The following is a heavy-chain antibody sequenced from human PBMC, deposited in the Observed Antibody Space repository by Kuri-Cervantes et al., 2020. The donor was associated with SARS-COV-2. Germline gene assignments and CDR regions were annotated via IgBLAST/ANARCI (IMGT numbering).Heavy chain of an antibody. CDR2: ISSSSSTI. V-gene: IGHV3-48*04. D-gene: IGHD6-13*01. CDR1: GFTFSSYS. Sequence: GGSLRLSCAASGFTFSSYSMNWVRQAPGKGLEWVSYISSSSSTIYYADSVKGRFTISRDNAKNSLYLQMNSLRAEDTAVYYCARDSPDSSSWYYYYYGMDVWGQGTTVTVSS. J-gene: IGHJ6*02. CDR3: ARDSPDSSSWYYYYYGMDV.